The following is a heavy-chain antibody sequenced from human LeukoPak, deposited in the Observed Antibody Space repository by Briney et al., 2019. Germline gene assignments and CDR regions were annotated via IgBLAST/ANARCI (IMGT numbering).Heavy chain of an antibody. J-gene: IGHJ4*02. V-gene: IGHV3-7*03. CDR1: GFTFSNYW. CDR3: AKGFYDFWSGRPDY. CDR2: IKTDGSEK. D-gene: IGHD3-3*01. Sequence: GGSLRLSCEGSGFTFSNYWMGWVRQAPGKGLQWVANIKTDGSEKYYVDSVKGQFTISRDNAKNSLYLQMNSLRAEDTAVYYCAKGFYDFWSGRPDYWGQGTLVTVSS.